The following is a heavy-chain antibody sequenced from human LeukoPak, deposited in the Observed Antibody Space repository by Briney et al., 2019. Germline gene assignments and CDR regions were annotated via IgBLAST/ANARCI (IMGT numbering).Heavy chain of an antibody. J-gene: IGHJ4*02. CDR2: IWYDGSNK. Sequence: GGSLRLSCAASGFTFSSYGMHWVRQAPGKGLEWVAVIWYDGSNKYYADSVKGRFTISRDNSKNTLYLRMNSLRAEDTAVYYCARDLGGSYPSYYFDYWGQGTLVTVSS. CDR1: GFTFSSYG. CDR3: ARDLGGSYPSYYFDY. V-gene: IGHV3-33*01. D-gene: IGHD1-26*01.